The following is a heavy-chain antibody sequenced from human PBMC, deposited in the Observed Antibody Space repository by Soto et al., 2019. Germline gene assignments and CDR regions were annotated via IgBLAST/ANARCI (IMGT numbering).Heavy chain of an antibody. CDR1: GGTFSSYT. D-gene: IGHD5-12*01. J-gene: IGHJ4*02. CDR3: ARGYSGSFHDY. V-gene: IGHV1-69*02. CDR2: IIPILGIA. Sequence: QVQLVQSGAEVKKPGSSVKVSCKASGGTFSSYTISWVRQAPGQGLEWMGRIIPILGIANYAQKFQGRVTMTADKPTSTAYMELSSLRSEDTAVYYCARGYSGSFHDYWGQGTLVTVSS.